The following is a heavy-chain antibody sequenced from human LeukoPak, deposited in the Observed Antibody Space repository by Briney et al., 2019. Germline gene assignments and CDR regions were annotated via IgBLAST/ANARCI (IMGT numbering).Heavy chain of an antibody. V-gene: IGHV3-33*01. CDR1: GFTFSTYV. D-gene: IGHD3-9*01. CDR2: IWYDGSNK. Sequence: GGSLRLSCAASGFTFSTYVMHWVRQAPGKGLEWVAIIWYDGSNKYYADSVKGRFTISKDNSKNTLYLQMNSLRAEDTAVYYCARDYGSLSVWGQGTMVTVSS. J-gene: IGHJ3*01. CDR3: ARDYGSLSV.